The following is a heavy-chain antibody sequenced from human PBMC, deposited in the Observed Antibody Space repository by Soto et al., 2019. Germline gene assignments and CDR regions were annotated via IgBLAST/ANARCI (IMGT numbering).Heavy chain of an antibody. CDR3: ARYCGGDCLTSYGMDV. D-gene: IGHD2-21*02. V-gene: IGHV4-30-4*01. CDR2: IYYSGST. J-gene: IGHJ6*02. CDR1: GGSISSGDYY. Sequence: SETLSLTCTVSGGSISSGDYYWSWIRQPPGKGLEWIGYIYYSGSTYYNPSLKSRVTISVDTSKNQFSLKLSSVTAADTAVYYCARYCGGDCLTSYGMDVWGQGTTVT.